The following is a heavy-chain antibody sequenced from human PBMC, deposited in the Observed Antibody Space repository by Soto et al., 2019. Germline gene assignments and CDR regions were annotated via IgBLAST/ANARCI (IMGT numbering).Heavy chain of an antibody. Sequence: VQVSYKASGYTFTNSYIHWVRQTPGQGLQWMGMINPSGDSTTYAQRFQGRVTLTRDTSTTTVYMELSSLRSEDTAIYYCAPTLGSSNYGAFHIWGQGTMVTVSS. CDR1: GYTFTNSY. CDR3: APTLGSSNYGAFHI. J-gene: IGHJ3*02. CDR2: INPSGDST. D-gene: IGHD3-10*01. V-gene: IGHV1-46*03.